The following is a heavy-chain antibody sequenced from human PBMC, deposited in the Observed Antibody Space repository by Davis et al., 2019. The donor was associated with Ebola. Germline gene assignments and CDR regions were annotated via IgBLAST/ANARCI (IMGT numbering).Heavy chain of an antibody. V-gene: IGHV1-2*06. Sequence: AVSVKVSCKASGYTFTGYYMHWVRQAPGQGLEWMGRINPNSGGTNYAQKFQGRVTMTRDTSISTAYMELSRLRSDDTAVYYCARVVYSEQWLANWFDPWGQGTLVTVSS. CDR2: INPNSGGT. J-gene: IGHJ5*02. D-gene: IGHD6-19*01. CDR3: ARVVYSEQWLANWFDP. CDR1: GYTFTGYY.